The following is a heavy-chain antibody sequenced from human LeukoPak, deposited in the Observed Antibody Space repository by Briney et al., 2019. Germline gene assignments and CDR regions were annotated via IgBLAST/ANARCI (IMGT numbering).Heavy chain of an antibody. D-gene: IGHD3-10*01. CDR3: TTYGSGRKFDY. V-gene: IGHV3-15*01. J-gene: IGHJ4*02. CDR2: IKSKTDGGTT. CDR1: EFTVSVNY. Sequence: GGSLRLSCAASEFTVSVNYMSWVRQAPGKGLEWVGRIKSKTDGGTTDYAAPVKGRFTISRDDSTNTLYLQMNSLKSEDTAVYYCTTYGSGRKFDYWGQGILVTVSS.